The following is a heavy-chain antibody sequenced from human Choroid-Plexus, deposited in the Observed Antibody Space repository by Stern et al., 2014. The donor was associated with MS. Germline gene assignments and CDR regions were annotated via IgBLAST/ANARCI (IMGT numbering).Heavy chain of an antibody. J-gene: IGHJ5*02. Sequence: VQLVESGGGVVQPGRPLRLSCVASGFTFGSCAMHWVRQAPGKGREWVAGVSYDGSNKYYADSVKVRFTISRDNSQNTLYMQMSSLKPEDTAVYYCAKDRQYLTYFFDHWGQGSLVTVSS. CDR1: GFTFGSCA. V-gene: IGHV3-30*18. CDR3: AKDRQYLTYFFDH. CDR2: VSYDGSNK. D-gene: IGHD2/OR15-2a*01.